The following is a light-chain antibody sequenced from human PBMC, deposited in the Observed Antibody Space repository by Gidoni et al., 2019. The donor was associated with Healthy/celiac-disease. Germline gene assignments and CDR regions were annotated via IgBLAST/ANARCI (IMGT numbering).Light chain of an antibody. V-gene: IGKV1-33*01. CDR3: QQYDNLPLT. Sequence: DIQMTQSPSALSASVGDRVTITCQASQDISKYLNGYQQKPGKAPKLLIYDASNLETGVPSRFSGSGSGTDFTFTISSLQPEDIATYYCQQYDNLPLTFGGGTKVEIK. CDR2: DAS. CDR1: QDISKY. J-gene: IGKJ4*01.